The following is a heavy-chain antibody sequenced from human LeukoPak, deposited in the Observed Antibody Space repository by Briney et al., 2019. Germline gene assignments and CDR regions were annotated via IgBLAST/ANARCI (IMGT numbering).Heavy chain of an antibody. J-gene: IGHJ5*02. CDR1: GGSISSGDYY. V-gene: IGHV4-30-4*08. CDR3: ARAKYSYGKNWFDP. Sequence: SETLSLTCTVSGGSISSGDYYWSWIRQPPGKGLEWIGYIYYSGSTYYNPSLKSRVTISVDTSKNQFSLKLSSVTAADTAVYYCARAKYSYGKNWFDPWGQGTLVTVSS. D-gene: IGHD5-18*01. CDR2: IYYSGST.